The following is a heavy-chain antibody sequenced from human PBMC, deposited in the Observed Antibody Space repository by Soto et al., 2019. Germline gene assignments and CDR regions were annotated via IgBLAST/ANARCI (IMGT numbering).Heavy chain of an antibody. CDR2: INAGNGNT. Sequence: GASVKVSCKASGYTFTNYAMHWVRQAPGQRLEWMGWINAGNGNTKYSQKFQGRVTITRDTSASTAYMELSRLRSEDTAVYYCANSYGLLTDAFDIWGQGTMVTVS. J-gene: IGHJ3*02. V-gene: IGHV1-3*01. D-gene: IGHD5-18*01. CDR3: ANSYGLLTDAFDI. CDR1: GYTFTNYA.